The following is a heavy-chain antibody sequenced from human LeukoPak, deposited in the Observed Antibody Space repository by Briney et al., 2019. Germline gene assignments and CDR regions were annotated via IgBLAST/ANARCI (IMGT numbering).Heavy chain of an antibody. CDR2: IRYGGTSK. J-gene: IGHJ5*02. D-gene: IGHD3-10*01. V-gene: IGHV3-30*02. CDR3: AKDLLRDRWFGES. Sequence: SGGSLRLSCAASGFTFSSYGMHWVRQAPDKGLEWVAFIRYGGTSKYYADSVKGRFTISRDDSKNTLYLQMDSLRAEDTAVYYCAKDLLRDRWFGESWGQGTLVTVSS. CDR1: GFTFSSYG.